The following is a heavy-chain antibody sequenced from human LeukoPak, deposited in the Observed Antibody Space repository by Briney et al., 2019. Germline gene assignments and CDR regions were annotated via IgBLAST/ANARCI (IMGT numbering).Heavy chain of an antibody. CDR2: IYYSGST. J-gene: IGHJ4*02. CDR3: ARVTYYYDSSGYYYDDY. Sequence: PSETLSLTCTVSGGSISSYYWSWIRQPPGEGLEWIGYIYYSGSTNYNPSLKSRVTISVDTSKNQFSLKLSSVTAADTAVYYCARVTYYYDSSGYYYDDYWGQGTLVTVSS. V-gene: IGHV4-59*01. CDR1: GGSISSYY. D-gene: IGHD3-22*01.